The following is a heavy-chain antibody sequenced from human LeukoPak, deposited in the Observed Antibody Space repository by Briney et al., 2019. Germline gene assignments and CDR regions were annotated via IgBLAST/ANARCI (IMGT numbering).Heavy chain of an antibody. CDR2: IDTVGNT. CDR1: GFTFSSYD. J-gene: IGHJ6*02. Sequence: GGSLRLSCAASGFTFSSYDMHWVRQATGKGLEWVSAIDTVGNTYYDGSVRGRFTISREDAWNSLYLQMNSLRDRDTAVYYCIRIRTGQHQYGMDVWGQGTTVTVSS. V-gene: IGHV3-13*01. D-gene: IGHD7-27*01. CDR3: IRIRTGQHQYGMDV.